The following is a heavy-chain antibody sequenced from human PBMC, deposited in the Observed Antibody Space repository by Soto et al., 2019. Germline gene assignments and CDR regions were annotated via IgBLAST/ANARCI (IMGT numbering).Heavy chain of an antibody. J-gene: IGHJ4*02. CDR2: INAGNGNT. V-gene: IGHV1-3*05. Sequence: QVQLVQSGAEEKKPGASVKVSCKASGYTFTSYAMHWVRQAPGQRLEWMGWINAGNGNTKYSQKFQGRVTITRDTSASTAYMELSSLRSEDTAVYYCARGAMIEVSDFDYWGQGTLVTVSS. CDR3: ARGAMIEVSDFDY. CDR1: GYTFTSYA. D-gene: IGHD3-22*01.